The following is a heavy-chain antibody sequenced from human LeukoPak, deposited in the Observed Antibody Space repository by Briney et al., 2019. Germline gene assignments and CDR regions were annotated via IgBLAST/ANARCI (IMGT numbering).Heavy chain of an antibody. CDR1: GGSFSGYY. CDR2: INHSGST. J-gene: IGHJ6*02. V-gene: IGHV4-34*01. CDR3: ARARYCSGGSCYPTDYYYGMDV. D-gene: IGHD2-15*01. Sequence: SETLSLTCAVYGGSFSGYYWSWIRQPPGKGLEWIGEINHSGSTNYNPSLKSRVTISVDTSKNQFSLKLSSVTAADTAVYYCARARYCSGGSCYPTDYYYGMDVWGQGTTVTVSS.